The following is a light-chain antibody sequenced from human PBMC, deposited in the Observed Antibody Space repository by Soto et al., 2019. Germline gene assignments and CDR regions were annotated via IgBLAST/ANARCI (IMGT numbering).Light chain of an antibody. CDR1: QSISRS. J-gene: IGKJ1*01. Sequence: EIVLTQSPAILSVSPGERATLSCRASQSISRSLAWYQQKPGQAPRLLIYDASNRATGIPARFSGSGSGTDFTLTISSLEPEDFAVYYCQQRSNWWTFGQGTKVDIK. CDR3: QQRSNWWT. V-gene: IGKV3-11*01. CDR2: DAS.